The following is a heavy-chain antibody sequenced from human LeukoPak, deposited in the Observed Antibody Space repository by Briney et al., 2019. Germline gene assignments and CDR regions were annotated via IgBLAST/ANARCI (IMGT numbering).Heavy chain of an antibody. CDR2: IIPILGIA. V-gene: IGHV1-69*02. CDR1: GGTFSSCT. J-gene: IGHJ4*02. CDR3: ARPGRYCSSTSCYNYFDY. D-gene: IGHD2-2*02. Sequence: ASVKVSCKASGGTFSSCTISWVRQAPGQGLEWMGRIIPILGIANYAQKFQGRVTITADKSTSTAYMELSSLRSEDTAVYYCARPGRYCSSTSCYNYFDYWGQGTLVTVSS.